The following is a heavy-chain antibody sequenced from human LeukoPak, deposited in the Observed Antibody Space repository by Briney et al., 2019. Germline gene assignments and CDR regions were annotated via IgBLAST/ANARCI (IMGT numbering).Heavy chain of an antibody. CDR3: AISSYYDFWSGSYYYYYMDV. CDR1: GGSISSSSYY. J-gene: IGHJ6*03. D-gene: IGHD3-3*01. CDR2: IYYSGST. Sequence: SETLSLTCTVSGGSISSSSYYWGWIRQPPGKGLEWLGSIYYSGSTYYNPSLKSRVTISVDTSKNQFSLKLSSVTAADTAVYYCAISSYYDFWSGSYYYYYMDVWGKGTTVTVSS. V-gene: IGHV4-39*01.